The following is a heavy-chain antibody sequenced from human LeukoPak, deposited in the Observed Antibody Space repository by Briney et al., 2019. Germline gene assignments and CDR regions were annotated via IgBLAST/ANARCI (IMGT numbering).Heavy chain of an antibody. CDR3: ARGRGYSYGDLGY. D-gene: IGHD5-18*01. Sequence: PGGSLRLSCAASAFRFSSFAMTWVRQAPGKGLEWVAVIWYDGSNKYYADSVKGRFTISRDNSKNSLYLQMNSLRAEDTAVYYCARGRGYSYGDLGYWGQGTLVTVSS. V-gene: IGHV3-33*08. CDR1: AFRFSSFA. J-gene: IGHJ4*02. CDR2: IWYDGSNK.